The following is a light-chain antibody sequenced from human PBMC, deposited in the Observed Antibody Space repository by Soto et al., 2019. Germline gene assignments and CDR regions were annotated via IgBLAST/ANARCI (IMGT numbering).Light chain of an antibody. CDR3: QQYNKWPLT. Sequence: ILMTQSPATLSVSPGERATLSCRASQGVDYDLAWYQKKPGQAPRLLMYAAFARATGIPARFTGSGFGTEFTLTISSLQTEDFAVYYCQQYNKWPLTCGGGTKVQIE. J-gene: IGKJ4*01. CDR1: QGVDYD. CDR2: AAF. V-gene: IGKV3-15*01.